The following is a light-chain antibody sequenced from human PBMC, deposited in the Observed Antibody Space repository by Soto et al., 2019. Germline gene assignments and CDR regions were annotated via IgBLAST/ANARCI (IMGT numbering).Light chain of an antibody. V-gene: IGLV2-14*01. CDR3: SSYTSSSTLWV. CDR1: SSDVGGYNY. CDR2: DVR. J-gene: IGLJ3*02. Sequence: QSVLTQPASVSGSPGQSITISCTGTSSDVGGYNYVSWYQQHPGKAPKLMIYDVRNRPSGVSNRFSGSKSGNTASLTISGLQAEDEADYYCSSYTSSSTLWVFGGGTKLTVL.